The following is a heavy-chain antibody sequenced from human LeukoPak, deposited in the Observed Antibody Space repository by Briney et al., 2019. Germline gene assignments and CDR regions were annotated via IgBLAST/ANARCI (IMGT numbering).Heavy chain of an antibody. Sequence: SETLSLTCAVYGGSFSGYYWSWIRQPPGKGLEWSGEINHSGSTNYNPSLKSRVTISVDTSKNQFSLKLSSVTAADTAAYYCARVRNLENIVVVPAATPGNYYYMGVWGKGTTVTVSS. J-gene: IGHJ6*03. CDR1: GGSFSGYY. V-gene: IGHV4-34*01. D-gene: IGHD2-2*01. CDR3: ARVRNLENIVVVPAATPGNYYYMGV. CDR2: INHSGST.